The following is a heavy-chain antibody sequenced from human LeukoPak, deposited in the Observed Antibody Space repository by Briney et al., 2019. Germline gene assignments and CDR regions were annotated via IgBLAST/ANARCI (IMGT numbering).Heavy chain of an antibody. J-gene: IGHJ4*02. CDR2: ISGSGGST. CDR3: GTQSGIGCSSTSCYIAY. D-gene: IGHD2-2*02. CDR1: GFTFSTYA. Sequence: QSGGSLRLSCAASGFTFSTYAMTWVRQAPGKGLEWVSGISGSGGSTYYADSVKGRFTISRDNSKNTLYLQMNSLRAEDTAVYYCGTQSGIGCSSTSCYIAYWGQGTLVTVSS. V-gene: IGHV3-23*01.